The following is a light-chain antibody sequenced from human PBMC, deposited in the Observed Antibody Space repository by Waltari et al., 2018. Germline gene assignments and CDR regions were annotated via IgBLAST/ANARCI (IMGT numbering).Light chain of an antibody. CDR3: QQRHDWPLN. CDR1: QSVRSY. J-gene: IGKJ4*01. CDR2: DAS. Sequence: EILLTQSPVTLSVSPGERATLSCQASQSVRSYLAWYQQKPGQAPRLLIYDASNRACGTPARFSGSGAETDFTLTISNVEPEDFAVYYCQQRHDWPLNFGGGTKLEIK. V-gene: IGKV3-11*01.